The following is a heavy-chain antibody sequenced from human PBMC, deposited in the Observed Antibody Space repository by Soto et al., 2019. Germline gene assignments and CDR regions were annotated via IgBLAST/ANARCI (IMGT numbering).Heavy chain of an antibody. D-gene: IGHD4-17*01. J-gene: IGHJ4*02. CDR1: GFTCRSYS. CDR2: ISGTSSYK. CDR3: ARDYYGDYSFDY. Sequence: WVSLRVCWAAAGFTCRSYSMNWVSQTPGKGLEWVSSISGTSSYKYYADSVKGRFTISRDNAMNSLYLQMNSLRAEDTAVYYCARDYYGDYSFDYWGQGTLVTVSS. V-gene: IGHV3-21*01.